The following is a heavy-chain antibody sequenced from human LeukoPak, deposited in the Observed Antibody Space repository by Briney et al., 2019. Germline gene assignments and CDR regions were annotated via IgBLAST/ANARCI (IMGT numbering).Heavy chain of an antibody. CDR2: INPNSGGT. J-gene: IGHJ4*02. CDR3: ARTKPPCTSCLLLDY. CDR1: GYTFTGYY. D-gene: IGHD2-2*01. V-gene: IGHV1-2*02. Sequence: ASVKVFCKASGYTFTGYYIHWLRQAPGQGLEWMGWINPNSGGTIYAQKFQGLVTMSRDTSITTAYMELNRLISDDTAVYYCARTKPPCTSCLLLDYWGQGTLVTVSS.